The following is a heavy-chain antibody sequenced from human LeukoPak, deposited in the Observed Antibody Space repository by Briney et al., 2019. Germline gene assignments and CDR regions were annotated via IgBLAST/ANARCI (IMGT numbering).Heavy chain of an antibody. CDR1: GYTFTSYG. CDR2: ISAYNGNT. CDR3: AREGLSGYSSGWYLRFWDY. V-gene: IGHV1-18*01. D-gene: IGHD6-19*01. J-gene: IGHJ4*02. Sequence: ASVKVSCKASGYTFTSYGISWVRQAPGQGLEWMGWISAYNGNTNYAQKLQGRVTMTTDTSTSTAYMELRSLRSDDTAVYYCAREGLSGYSSGWYLRFWDYWGQGTLVTVSS.